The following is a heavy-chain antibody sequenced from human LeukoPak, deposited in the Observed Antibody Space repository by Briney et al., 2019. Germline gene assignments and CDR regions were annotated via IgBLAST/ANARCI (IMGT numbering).Heavy chain of an antibody. J-gene: IGHJ6*02. V-gene: IGHV3-48*03. CDR3: ARSAPPVGCSYYYGMDV. CDR2: VTRSGSDT. D-gene: IGHD3-10*02. Sequence: GGSLRLSCAASGFTFSSYEMNWVRQAPGKGLEWVSYVTRSGSDTHYADSVKGRFTISRDNAKHSLYLQMNSLRAEDTAVYYCARSAPPVGCSYYYGMDVWGQGTTVTVSS. CDR1: GFTFSSYE.